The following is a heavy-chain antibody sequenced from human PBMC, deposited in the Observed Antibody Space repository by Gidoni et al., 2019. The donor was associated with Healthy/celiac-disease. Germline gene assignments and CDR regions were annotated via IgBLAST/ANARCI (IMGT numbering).Heavy chain of an antibody. CDR1: GFTFRSYS. D-gene: IGHD3-16*01. CDR3: ARDLEGMTTFDIGH. V-gene: IGHV3-48*01. J-gene: IGHJ4*02. Sequence: EVQLVESGGGLVQPGVSLRLSCAASGFTFRSYSMHWVRQAPGKGLEWVSYISSSTRALYYADYVKGRITRSRDNAKNSLYLKMKSVGAEDTAVYYCARDLEGMTTFDIGHWGQGTLVTVAS. CDR2: ISSSTRAL.